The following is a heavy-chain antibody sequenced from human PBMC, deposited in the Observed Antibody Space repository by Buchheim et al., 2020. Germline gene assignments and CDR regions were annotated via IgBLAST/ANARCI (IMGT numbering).Heavy chain of an antibody. V-gene: IGHV3-30*03. Sequence: QVQLVESGGGVVQPGRSLRLSCAASGFTFSSYGMHWVRQAPGKGLEWVAVISYDGSNKYYADSVKGRFTISRGNSKNTLYLQMNSLRAEDTAVYYCATVTTFDYWGQGTL. CDR3: ATVTTFDY. J-gene: IGHJ4*02. CDR2: ISYDGSNK. CDR1: GFTFSSYG. D-gene: IGHD4-17*01.